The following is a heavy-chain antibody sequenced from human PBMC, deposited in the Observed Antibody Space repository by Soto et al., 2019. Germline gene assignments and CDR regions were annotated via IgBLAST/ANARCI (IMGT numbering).Heavy chain of an antibody. J-gene: IGHJ3*02. V-gene: IGHV3-30*18. D-gene: IGHD4-17*01. CDR3: SYERKDDYGDYRDAFDI. Sequence: GGSLRLSCAASGFTFSSYGMHWVRRAPGKGLEWVAVISYDGSNKYYADSVKGRFTISGDNSKNTLYLQVNSLRAEDTAVYYCSYERKDDYGDYRDAFDIWGQGTMVTVSS. CDR2: ISYDGSNK. CDR1: GFTFSSYG.